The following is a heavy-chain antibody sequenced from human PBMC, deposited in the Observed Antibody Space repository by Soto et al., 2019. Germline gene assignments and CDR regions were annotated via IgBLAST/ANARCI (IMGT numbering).Heavy chain of an antibody. J-gene: IGHJ6*02. D-gene: IGHD4-4*01. Sequence: GASVKVSCKASGYTFTGYYVHWVRQAPGKGLERKGWINPNSNGTNYAQKFQGWVNMTRDTSIRTAYMELSRLRSDDTAVYYCARGRKAPPNAYSNYVWVEPNGLDVWGQGTTVTVSS. CDR1: GYTFTGYY. CDR3: ARGRKAPPNAYSNYVWVEPNGLDV. V-gene: IGHV1-2*04. CDR2: INPNSNGT.